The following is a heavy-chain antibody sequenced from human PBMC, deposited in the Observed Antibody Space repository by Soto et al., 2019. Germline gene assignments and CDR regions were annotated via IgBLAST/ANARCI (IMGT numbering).Heavy chain of an antibody. CDR2: VFHTVGT. V-gene: IGHV4-4*02. J-gene: IGHJ4*02. D-gene: IGHD6-19*01. CDR3: ARVFSSSSGWMYYVDF. CDR1: SDSIAGENW. Sequence: QVQLQESGPGLVNPSETLSLTCTVSSDSIAGENWWSWVRQPPGLGLEWVGEVFHTVGTNYNPSLKSRVTMEVDKSKNQFSLKLISATASDTAVYYCARVFSSSSGWMYYVDFWGQGTLVSVSS.